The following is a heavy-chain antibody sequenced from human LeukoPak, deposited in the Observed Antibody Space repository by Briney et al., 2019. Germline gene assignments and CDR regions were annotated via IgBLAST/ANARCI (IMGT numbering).Heavy chain of an antibody. D-gene: IGHD2-2*02. CDR1: GFTFSSYA. CDR3: ARGYCTSSSCYNDY. V-gene: IGHV3-30*04. CDR2: MSFDVSNK. J-gene: IGHJ4*02. Sequence: GRSLRLSCATSGFTFSSYAFHWVRQAPGKGLEWVATMSFDVSNKYYADSVRGRFTISRDNSKNTLYLQMNSLRAEDTAVYSCARGYCTSSSCYNDYWGQGTLVTVSS.